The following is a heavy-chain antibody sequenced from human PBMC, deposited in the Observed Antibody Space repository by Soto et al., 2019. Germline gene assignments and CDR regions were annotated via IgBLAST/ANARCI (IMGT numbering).Heavy chain of an antibody. Sequence: SETLSLTCAVSGGSISSGGYSWSWTRQTPGKGLEWIGYIYPTGKTYYNPSLENRVTISIDTSKNQFSLQLTSVTAADTAVYYCARDPPGPAPRWGVWGHGTTVTVSS. D-gene: IGHD3-16*01. J-gene: IGHJ6*02. CDR1: GGSISSGGYS. CDR2: IYPTGKT. V-gene: IGHV4-30-2*01. CDR3: ARDPPGPAPRWGV.